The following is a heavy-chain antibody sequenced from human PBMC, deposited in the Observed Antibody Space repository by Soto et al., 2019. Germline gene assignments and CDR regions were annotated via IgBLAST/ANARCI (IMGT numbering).Heavy chain of an antibody. V-gene: IGHV3-21*06. J-gene: IGHJ3*01. CDR1: GFNFRNFN. CDR2: VSGSSSYI. D-gene: IGHD2-15*01. Sequence: GGSLRLSCEGSGFNFRNFNMIWVRQAPGKGLEWVSSVSGSSSYIYYADSVKGRFTVSRDNANNLVFLQMNGLRPEDTAMYYCVRHLRGYSGPCGQATMVTVS. CDR3: VRHLRGYSGP.